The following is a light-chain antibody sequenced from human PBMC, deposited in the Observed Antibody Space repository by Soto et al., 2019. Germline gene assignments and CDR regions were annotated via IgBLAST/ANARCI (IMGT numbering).Light chain of an antibody. Sequence: DIQMTQSPSSLSASVGDRVTITCRASQSISSYLNWYQQKPGKAPKLLIYAASSLQSGVPSRFSGSGSGTDFNPTISSLQPEDVATYYCQQSYSTPVTFGQGTKVEIK. V-gene: IGKV1-39*01. J-gene: IGKJ1*01. CDR3: QQSYSTPVT. CDR1: QSISSY. CDR2: AAS.